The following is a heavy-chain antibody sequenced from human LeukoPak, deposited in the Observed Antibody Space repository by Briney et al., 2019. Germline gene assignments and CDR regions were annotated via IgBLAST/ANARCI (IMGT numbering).Heavy chain of an antibody. Sequence: SETLSLTCTVSGGSISSYYWNWIRQPPGKGLEWIGYIYYSGSTNYNPSLRSRVTISVDTSKNQFSLKLSSETAADTAVYYCARGGNYGDYDGYFDYWGQGTLVTVSS. CDR1: GGSISSYY. CDR3: ARGGNYGDYDGYFDY. J-gene: IGHJ4*02. D-gene: IGHD4-17*01. V-gene: IGHV4-59*08. CDR2: IYYSGST.